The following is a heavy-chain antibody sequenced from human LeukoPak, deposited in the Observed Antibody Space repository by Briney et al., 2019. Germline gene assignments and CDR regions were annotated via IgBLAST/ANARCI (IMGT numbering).Heavy chain of an antibody. CDR3: ARTAAGTIPLDY. CDR1: GYTFTSYG. D-gene: IGHD6-13*01. J-gene: IGHJ4*02. Sequence: ASVKVSCKASGYTFTSYGISWVRQAPGQGLEWMGWISVYNGNTNYAQKLQGRVTITADKSTSTAYMELSSLRSEDTAVYYCARTAAGTIPLDYWGQGTLVTVSS. CDR2: ISVYNGNT. V-gene: IGHV1-18*01.